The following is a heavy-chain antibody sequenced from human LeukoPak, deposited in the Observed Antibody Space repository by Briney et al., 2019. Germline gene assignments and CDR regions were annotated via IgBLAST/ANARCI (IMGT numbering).Heavy chain of an antibody. Sequence: SETLSLTCAVYGGSFSGYYWSWIRQPPGKGLEWIGEINHSGSTNYNPSLKSRVTISVDTSKNQFSLKLSSVTAADTAVYYCARDRSIGDYYDSSGYGFDYWGQGTLVTVSS. J-gene: IGHJ4*02. V-gene: IGHV4-34*01. CDR3: ARDRSIGDYYDSSGYGFDY. CDR1: GGSFSGYY. CDR2: INHSGST. D-gene: IGHD3-22*01.